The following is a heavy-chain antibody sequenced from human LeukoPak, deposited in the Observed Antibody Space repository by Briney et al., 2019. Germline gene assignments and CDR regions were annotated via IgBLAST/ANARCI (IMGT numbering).Heavy chain of an antibody. CDR3: ARALGKWLRPLIQDASDI. V-gene: IGHV4-39*07. CDR2: IYYSGST. J-gene: IGHJ3*02. D-gene: IGHD5-12*01. CDR1: GGSISSSSYY. Sequence: SETLSLTCTVSGGSISSSSYYWGWIRQPPGKGLEWIGSIYYSGSTYYNPSLKSRVTISVDTSKNQFSLKLSSVTAADTAVYYCARALGKWLRPLIQDASDIWGQGTMVTVSS.